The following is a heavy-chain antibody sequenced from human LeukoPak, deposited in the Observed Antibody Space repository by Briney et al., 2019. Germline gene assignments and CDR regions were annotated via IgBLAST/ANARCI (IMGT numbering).Heavy chain of an antibody. CDR3: ARWDIRGTAHQLDY. CDR2: INQDASAR. CDR1: GFTLSSHW. J-gene: IGHJ4*02. V-gene: IGHV3-7*01. Sequence: PGGSLRLSCAAFGFTLSSHWMTWVRQAPGKGLEWVANINQDASARYYVASVRGRFTISRDNARSSINLQMNSLRVEDTAVYYCARWDIRGTAHQLDYWGQGTLVTVSS. D-gene: IGHD5-12*01.